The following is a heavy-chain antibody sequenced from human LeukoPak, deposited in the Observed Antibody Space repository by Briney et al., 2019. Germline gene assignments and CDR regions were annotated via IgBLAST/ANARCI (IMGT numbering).Heavy chain of an antibody. J-gene: IGHJ4*02. D-gene: IGHD2-2*03. CDR2: IYFSGST. V-gene: IGHV4-39*01. CDR1: GGSISSSTYS. Sequence: SETLSLTCTVSGGSISSSTYSWGWIRQPPGKGLEWIGNIYFSGSTYYNPSLKSRVTISLGTSKNQFSLKLYSVTAADTSVYYCARHSGYCTSTSCYEIDYWGQGTLVTVSS. CDR3: ARHSGYCTSTSCYEIDY.